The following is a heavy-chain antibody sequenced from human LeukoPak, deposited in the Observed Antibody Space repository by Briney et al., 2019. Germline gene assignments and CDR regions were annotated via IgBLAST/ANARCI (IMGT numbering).Heavy chain of an antibody. J-gene: IGHJ4*02. D-gene: IGHD5-24*01. V-gene: IGHV3-33*01. Sequence: GGSLRLSCAASGFTFSSYGMHWVRQAPGKGLEWVAVIWYDGSNKYYADSVKGRFTISRDNSKNTLYLQMNSLRAEDTAVYYCARGEMATIAIDYWGQGTLVTVSS. CDR3: ARGEMATIAIDY. CDR1: GFTFSSYG. CDR2: IWYDGSNK.